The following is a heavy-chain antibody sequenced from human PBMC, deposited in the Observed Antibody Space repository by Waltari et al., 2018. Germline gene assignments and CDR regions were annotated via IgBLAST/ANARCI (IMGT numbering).Heavy chain of an antibody. CDR3: ARGNFDWPIYYYYGMDV. CDR2: IIPIFGTA. Sequence: QVQLVQSGAEVKKPGSSVKVSCKASGGTFSSYAISWVRQAPGQGLEWMGRIIPIFGTANYEQKFQCRVTITADKSTSTAYMELSSLRSEDTAVDYCARGNFDWPIYYYYGMDVWGQGTTVTVSS. V-gene: IGHV1-69*08. J-gene: IGHJ6*02. CDR1: GGTFSSYA. D-gene: IGHD3-9*01.